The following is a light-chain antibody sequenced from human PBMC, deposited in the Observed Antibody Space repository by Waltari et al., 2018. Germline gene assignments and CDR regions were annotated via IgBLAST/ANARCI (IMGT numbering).Light chain of an antibody. CDR1: QSVSRD. Sequence: EIVLTQSPGTLSLSLGERATVSCRANQSVSRDLAWYQQKPGQAPHLLIYGASTRATGIPDRFSGSGSGTDFSLTISRLEPEDFAVYYCQQYFRLPVTFDQGTTVEI. V-gene: IGKV3-20*01. J-gene: IGKJ1*01. CDR3: QQYFRLPVT. CDR2: GAS.